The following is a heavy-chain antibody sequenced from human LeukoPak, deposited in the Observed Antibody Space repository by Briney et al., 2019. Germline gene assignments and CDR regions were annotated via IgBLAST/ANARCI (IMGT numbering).Heavy chain of an antibody. J-gene: IGHJ4*02. D-gene: IGHD3-22*01. V-gene: IGHV3-9*01. Sequence: GRSLRLSCAASGFTFDDYAMHWVRQAPGKGLEWVSGISWNSGSIGYADSVKGRFTISRDNAKNSLYLQMNSLRAEDTAVYYCASEAYYYDSSGYYLGSLDYWGQGTLVTVSS. CDR3: ASEAYYYDSSGYYLGSLDY. CDR2: ISWNSGSI. CDR1: GFTFDDYA.